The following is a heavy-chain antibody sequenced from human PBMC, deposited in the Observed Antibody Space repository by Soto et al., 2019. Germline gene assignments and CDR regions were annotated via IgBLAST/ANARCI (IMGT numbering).Heavy chain of an antibody. CDR3: AKSPVYDFWSGYSFDP. CDR2: ISGSGGST. V-gene: IGHV3-23*01. Sequence: GGSLRLSCAASGFTFSSYAMSWVRQAPGKGLEWVSAISGSGGSTYYADSVKGRFTISRDNSKNTLYLQMNSLRAEDTAVYYCAKSPVYDFWSGYSFDPWGQGTLVTVSS. CDR1: GFTFSSYA. J-gene: IGHJ5*02. D-gene: IGHD3-3*01.